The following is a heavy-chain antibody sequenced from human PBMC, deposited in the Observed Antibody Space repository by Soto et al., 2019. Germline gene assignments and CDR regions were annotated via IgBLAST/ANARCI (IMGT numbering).Heavy chain of an antibody. V-gene: IGHV4-59*02. CDR3: ARGAARRAYGMDV. D-gene: IGHD6-6*01. CDR1: GGPVSSYY. J-gene: IGHJ6*02. CDR2: IYYSGST. Sequence: SETLSLTCTVSGGPVSSYYWIWIRQPPGKGLEWIGSIYYSGSTNYNPSLQSRVTISLDTSKTQFSLKLTSVTAADTAVYYCARGAARRAYGMDVWGQGTTVTVSS.